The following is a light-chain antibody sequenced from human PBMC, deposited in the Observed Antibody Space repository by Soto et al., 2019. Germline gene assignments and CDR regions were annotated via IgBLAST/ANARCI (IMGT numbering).Light chain of an antibody. Sequence: QSALTQPPSASGSPGQSVTISCTGTSSDVGGYNYVSWYQQHPGKVPKLLIYEVSKRPSGVPDRFSGSKSGNTASLTVSGLQAEDEADFYCTSYSGRSNNCVFGGGTKLTVL. CDR3: TSYSGRSNNCV. V-gene: IGLV2-8*01. CDR2: EVS. J-gene: IGLJ2*01. CDR1: SSDVGGYNY.